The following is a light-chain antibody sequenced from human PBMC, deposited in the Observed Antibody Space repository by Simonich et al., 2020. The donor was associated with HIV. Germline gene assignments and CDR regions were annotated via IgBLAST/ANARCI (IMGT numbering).Light chain of an antibody. CDR2: KVS. CDR1: QSLVHSDGNTY. CDR3: MQGTHWPRT. V-gene: IGKV2-30*02. J-gene: IGKJ1*01. Sequence: DVVMTQSLLSLTVTLGQPASISFSSSQSLVHSDGNTYLNWFQQRPGKSPRRLIYKVSNRDSGVPDRFSGSGSGTDFTLKISRVEAEDVGVYSCMQGTHWPRTFGQGTKVEIK.